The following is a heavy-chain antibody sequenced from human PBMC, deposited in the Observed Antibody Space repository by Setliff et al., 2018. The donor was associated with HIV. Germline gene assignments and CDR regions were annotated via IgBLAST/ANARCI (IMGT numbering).Heavy chain of an antibody. CDR1: GGSISSHD. V-gene: IGHV4-59*11. J-gene: IGHJ6*03. Sequence: SETLSLTCAVSGGSISSHDWSWIRQPPGKGLEWNGYIYYSASTNSNPSRKSRVTISVDTSKNQFSLKLSSVTAADTAVYYCARDGPLEGSYRYYYYYMDVWGKGTTVTVSS. D-gene: IGHD3-10*01. CDR2: IYYSAST. CDR3: ARDGPLEGSYRYYYYYMDV.